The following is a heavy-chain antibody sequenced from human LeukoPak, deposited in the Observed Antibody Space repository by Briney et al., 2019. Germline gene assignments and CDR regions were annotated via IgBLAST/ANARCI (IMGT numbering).Heavy chain of an antibody. Sequence: GASLRLSCAASGFTLSTYAMSWVRQAPGKGLEWVSAISGSGGSTYYADSVKGRFTISRDNSKNTLYLQMNSLRADDTALYYCAKGDRGYCSGASCYPFDYWGQGTLVTVSS. D-gene: IGHD2-15*01. CDR3: AKGDRGYCSGASCYPFDY. CDR1: GFTLSTYA. V-gene: IGHV3-23*01. J-gene: IGHJ4*01. CDR2: ISGSGGST.